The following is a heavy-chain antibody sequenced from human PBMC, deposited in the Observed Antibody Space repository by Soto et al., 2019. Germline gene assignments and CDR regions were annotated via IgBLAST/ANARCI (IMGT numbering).Heavy chain of an antibody. J-gene: IGHJ6*02. D-gene: IGHD7-27*01. CDR3: AAELGCVKLSVV. V-gene: IGHV1-69*01. Sequence: QVQVVQSGVEVRRPGSSVTVSCKASGDTFKNCVISWVRQAPGQGLEWMGGIIPLFGTTDFAQRFQGRLTITTDESTTTDYMELPRLRSEDTATYYCAAELGCVKLSVVLGQGTTLIVSS. CDR2: IIPLFGTT. CDR1: GDTFKNCV.